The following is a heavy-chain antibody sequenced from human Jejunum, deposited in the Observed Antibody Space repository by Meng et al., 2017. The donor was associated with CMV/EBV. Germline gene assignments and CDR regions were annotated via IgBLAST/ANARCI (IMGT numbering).Heavy chain of an antibody. CDR1: RFPFSGYG. J-gene: IGHJ5*02. Sequence: CAASRFPFSGYGMHWVRQAPGTRLEWMALISFDGSTEYYAGSVKGRFTISRDNSKSTVYLQMSSLRTEDTAVYFCAKDRYDPWFDPWGQGTLVTVSS. CDR2: ISFDGSTE. CDR3: AKDRYDPWFDP. D-gene: IGHD3-16*01. V-gene: IGHV3-30*18.